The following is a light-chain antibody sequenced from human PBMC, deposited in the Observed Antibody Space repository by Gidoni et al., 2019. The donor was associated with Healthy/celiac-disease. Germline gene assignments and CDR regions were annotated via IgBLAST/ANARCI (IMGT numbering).Light chain of an antibody. V-gene: IGKV1-33*01. CDR2: DAS. J-gene: IGKJ4*01. Sequence: DIQMTQSPSSLSASVGDRVTLTCQASQDISNYLNWYQQKPGKAPKLLIYDASNLETGVPSRFSGSGSGTDFTFTISSLQPEDIATYYYQQYDNLPPLTFGGGTKVEIK. CDR3: QQYDNLPPLT. CDR1: QDISNY.